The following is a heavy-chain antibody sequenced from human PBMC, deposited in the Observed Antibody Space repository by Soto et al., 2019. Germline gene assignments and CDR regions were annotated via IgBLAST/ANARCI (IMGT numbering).Heavy chain of an antibody. J-gene: IGHJ4*02. CDR2: ISGNGIAT. V-gene: IGHV3-23*01. Sequence: GGSLRLSCEASGFIFSDHAMSWVRQAPGKGLEWVSAISGNGIATYYADSVKGRFTISRDNSKNTLYLQMNRLRADDTAVYYCAEAITGPYNLFALCGQGTPVLVSS. CDR3: AEAITGPYNLFAL. CDR1: GFIFSDHA. D-gene: IGHD2-21*01.